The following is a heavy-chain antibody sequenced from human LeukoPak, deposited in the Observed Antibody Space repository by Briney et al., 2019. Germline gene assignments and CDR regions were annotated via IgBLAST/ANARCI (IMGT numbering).Heavy chain of an antibody. CDR2: INPNSGGT. V-gene: IGHV1-2*02. CDR3: TRDSNWTFDDY. J-gene: IGHJ4*02. Sequence: ASVKVSCKASGYTFTGYYIHWVRQAPGQGLEWMGWINPNSGGTNYAQKFQGRVTMTRDTSISTAYVELNSLTSDDTAVYYCTRDSNWTFDDYWGQGTLVTVSS. D-gene: IGHD3/OR15-3a*01. CDR1: GYTFTGYY.